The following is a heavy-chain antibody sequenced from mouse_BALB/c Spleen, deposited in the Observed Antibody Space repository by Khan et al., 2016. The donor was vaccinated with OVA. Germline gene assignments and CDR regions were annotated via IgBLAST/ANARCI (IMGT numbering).Heavy chain of an antibody. CDR1: GYTFTNYG. D-gene: IGHD2-10*01. V-gene: IGHV9-1*02. Sequence: QIQLVQSGPALRKPGETVKISCKASGYTFTNYGLNWVKQAPGKDLKWMGWIFTYTGQPTYADDFKGRFAFSLETSASTAYLQINNLINEDMATYFCARGAYYDAMDYWGQGTPVTVSS. CDR3: ARGAYYDAMDY. J-gene: IGHJ4*01. CDR2: IFTYTGQP.